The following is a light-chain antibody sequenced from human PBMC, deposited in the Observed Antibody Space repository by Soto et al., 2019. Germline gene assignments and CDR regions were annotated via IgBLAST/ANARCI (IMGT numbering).Light chain of an antibody. CDR2: DVS. J-gene: IGLJ1*01. Sequence: QSVLTQPRSVSGSPGQSVTISCTGTSSDVGGYNYVSWYQQHPGKAPKLMIYDVSKRPSGVPDRFSGSKSGNTASLTISGLQAEDEAVYYCCSYAGSYIPAYVFGTATKVTVL. CDR1: SSDVGGYNY. CDR3: CSYAGSYIPAYV. V-gene: IGLV2-11*01.